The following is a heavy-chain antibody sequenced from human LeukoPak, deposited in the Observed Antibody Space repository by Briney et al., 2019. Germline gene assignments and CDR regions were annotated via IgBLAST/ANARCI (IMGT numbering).Heavy chain of an antibody. V-gene: IGHV3-33*06. J-gene: IGHJ3*02. Sequence: PGRSLRLSCAATGFTFSTYGMHWVRQAPGKGLKWVAVIWSDGNNKFYADSVKGRFTFSRDNSRNTLSVQMNSLRAEDTAVYYCVKERGPFDAFDIWGQGTMVTVSS. CDR1: GFTFSTYG. CDR2: IWSDGNNK. CDR3: VKERGPFDAFDI.